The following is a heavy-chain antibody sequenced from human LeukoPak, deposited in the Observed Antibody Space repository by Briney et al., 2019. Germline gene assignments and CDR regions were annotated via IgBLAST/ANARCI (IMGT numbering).Heavy chain of an antibody. V-gene: IGHV3-7*01. CDR2: IKQDGSEK. CDR1: GFTFSSYA. D-gene: IGHD3-22*01. CDR3: ARDPDYYDSSGYVNDY. Sequence: GGSLRLSCAASGFTFSSYAMSWVRQAPGKGLEWVANIKQDGSEKYYVDSVKGRFTISRDNAKNSLYLQMNSLRAEDTAVYYCARDPDYYDSSGYVNDYWGQGTLVTVSS. J-gene: IGHJ4*02.